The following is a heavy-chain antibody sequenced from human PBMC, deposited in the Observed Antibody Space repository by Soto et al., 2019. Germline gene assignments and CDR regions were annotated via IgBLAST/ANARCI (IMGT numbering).Heavy chain of an antibody. CDR1: GFTFSYHY. V-gene: IGHV3-11*06. CDR3: ARGHHSMDV. CDR2: INPSGSYT. J-gene: IGHJ6*02. Sequence: GGSLRLSCAASGFTFSYHYMTWIRQAPGKGLEWISYINPSGSYTHYADSVKGRFTISRDNAENSLSLQMNSLRPEDTALYYCARGHHSMDVWGQGATVTVSS.